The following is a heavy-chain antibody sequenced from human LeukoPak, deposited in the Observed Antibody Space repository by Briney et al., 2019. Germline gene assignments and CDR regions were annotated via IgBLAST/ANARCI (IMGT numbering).Heavy chain of an antibody. CDR3: ARAALGYCSGGGCRNDAFDI. V-gene: IGHV4-34*01. CDR2: INHSGST. Sequence: PSETLSLTCAVYGGSFSGYYWSWIRQPPGKGLEWIGEINHSGSTNYNPSLKSRVTISVDTSKNQFSLKLSSVTAADTAVYYCARAALGYCSGGGCRNDAFDIWGQGTMVTVSS. D-gene: IGHD2-15*01. J-gene: IGHJ3*02. CDR1: GGSFSGYY.